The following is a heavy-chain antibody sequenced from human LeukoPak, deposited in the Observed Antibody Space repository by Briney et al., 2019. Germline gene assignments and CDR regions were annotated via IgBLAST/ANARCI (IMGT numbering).Heavy chain of an antibody. CDR3: ARQERITIFGVADPYNWFDP. CDR1: GGSISSYY. J-gene: IGHJ5*02. Sequence: PSETLSLTCTVSGGSISSYYWSWLRQPPGKGLEWSGYIYYSGSTNYNPSLKSRVTISVDTSKNQFSLKLSSVTAADTAVYYCARQERITIFGVADPYNWFDPWGQGTLVTVSS. V-gene: IGHV4-59*08. CDR2: IYYSGST. D-gene: IGHD3-3*01.